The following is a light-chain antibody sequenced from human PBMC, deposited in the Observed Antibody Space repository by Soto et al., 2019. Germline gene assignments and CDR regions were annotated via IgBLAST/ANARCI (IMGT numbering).Light chain of an antibody. J-gene: IGKJ1*01. CDR3: QQYGSSSWT. V-gene: IGKV3-20*01. CDR2: GAS. Sequence: TQSPSSVSASVGDRATLSCRASQSVSSSYLAWYQQKPGQAPRLLIYGASSRATGIPDRFSGSGSGTDFTLTISRLEPEDFAVYYCQQYGSSSWTFGQGTKVEIK. CDR1: QSVSSSY.